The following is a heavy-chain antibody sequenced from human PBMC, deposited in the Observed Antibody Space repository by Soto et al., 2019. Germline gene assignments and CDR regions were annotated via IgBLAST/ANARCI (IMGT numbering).Heavy chain of an antibody. CDR3: AARGPHFWSGYYTGYDWFDP. J-gene: IGHJ5*02. CDR1: GFTFTSSA. V-gene: IGHV1-58*01. Sequence: SVKVSCKASGFTFTSSAVQWVRQARGQRLEWIGWIVVGSGNTNYAQKFQERVTITRDMSTSTAYMELSSLRSEDTAVYYHAARGPHFWSGYYTGYDWFDPWGQGTLVTVSS. CDR2: IVVGSGNT. D-gene: IGHD3-3*02.